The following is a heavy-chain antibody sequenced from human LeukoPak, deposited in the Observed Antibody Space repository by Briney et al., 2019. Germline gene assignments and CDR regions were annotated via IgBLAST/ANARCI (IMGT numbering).Heavy chain of an antibody. Sequence: PGGSQRLSCAASGFAFPSCAMTWVRRAPGKGLEWVSTISGSGGSTYYADSVRVRFTISRDNSKDTMYLQMNSLRAEDTAVYYCAKRPVLRFVEWFGYMDVWGKGTTVTVSS. V-gene: IGHV3-23*01. CDR2: ISGSGGST. D-gene: IGHD3-3*01. CDR3: AKRPVLRFVEWFGYMDV. J-gene: IGHJ6*03. CDR1: GFAFPSCA.